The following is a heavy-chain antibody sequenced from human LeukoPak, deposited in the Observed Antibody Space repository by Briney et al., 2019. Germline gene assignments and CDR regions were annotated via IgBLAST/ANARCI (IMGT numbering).Heavy chain of an antibody. D-gene: IGHD6-19*01. CDR3: ARLLSRGWYTGEEDFDY. CDR1: GGSISSSSYY. Sequence: PSETLSLTCTVSGGSISSSSYYWGWIRQPPGKGLEWIGSIYYSGSTYYNPSLKSRVTISVDTSKNQFSLKLSSVTAADTAVYYCARLLSRGWYTGEEDFDYWGQGTLVTVSS. V-gene: IGHV4-39*07. CDR2: IYYSGST. J-gene: IGHJ4*02.